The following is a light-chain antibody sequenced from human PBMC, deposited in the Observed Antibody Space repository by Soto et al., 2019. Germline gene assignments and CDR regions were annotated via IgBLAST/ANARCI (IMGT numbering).Light chain of an antibody. CDR1: SSDVGGYNY. Sequence: QSALTQPASVSGSPGQSITISCTGTSSDVGGYNYVSWYQHDPGKAPKLMIYDVSNRPSGVSNRFSGSKSGNTASLTISGLQAEDEADYYCSSYTSSSPKVFGTGTKLTVL. CDR2: DVS. J-gene: IGLJ1*01. CDR3: SSYTSSSPKV. V-gene: IGLV2-14*03.